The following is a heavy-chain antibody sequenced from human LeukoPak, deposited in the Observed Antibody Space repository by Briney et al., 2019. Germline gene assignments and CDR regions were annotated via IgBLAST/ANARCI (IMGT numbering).Heavy chain of an antibody. J-gene: IGHJ4*02. D-gene: IGHD6-19*01. CDR3: ARSMARIAVDGSFDY. CDR1: GGTFSSYA. CDR2: IIPIFGTA. Sequence: SVKVSCKASGGTFSSYAISWVRQAPGQGLEWMARIIPIFGTANYAQKFQGRVTITTDESTSTAYMELSSLRSEDTAVYYCARSMARIAVDGSFDYWGQGTLVTVSS. V-gene: IGHV1-69*05.